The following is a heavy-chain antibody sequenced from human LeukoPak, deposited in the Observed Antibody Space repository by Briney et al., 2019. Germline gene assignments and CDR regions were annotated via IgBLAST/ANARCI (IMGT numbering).Heavy chain of an antibody. Sequence: ASVKVSCRTSGYTFTTYYMHWVRQAPGQGLEWMGIVNPGTGSTSYAQEFQGRVTMTRDTSTSTVYMELSSLRSEDTAVYYCARRADGDEGYFDSWGQGTLVTVSA. CDR3: ARRADGDEGYFDS. D-gene: IGHD4-17*01. J-gene: IGHJ4*02. CDR2: VNPGTGST. CDR1: GYTFTTYY. V-gene: IGHV1-46*01.